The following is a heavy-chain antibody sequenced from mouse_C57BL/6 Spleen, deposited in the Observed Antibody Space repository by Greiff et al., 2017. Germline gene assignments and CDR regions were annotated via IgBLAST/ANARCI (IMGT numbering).Heavy chain of an antibody. J-gene: IGHJ3*01. CDR2: IDPSDSYT. V-gene: IGHV1-69*01. CDR3: ARGYYGSSYGFAY. Sequence: QVQLQQPGAELVMPGALVKLSCKASGYTFTSYWMHWVKQRPGQGLEWIGEIDPSDSYTNYNQKFKGKSTLTVDKSSSTAYMQLSSLTSEDAAVYYCARGYYGSSYGFAYWGQGTLVTVSA. D-gene: IGHD1-1*01. CDR1: GYTFTSYW.